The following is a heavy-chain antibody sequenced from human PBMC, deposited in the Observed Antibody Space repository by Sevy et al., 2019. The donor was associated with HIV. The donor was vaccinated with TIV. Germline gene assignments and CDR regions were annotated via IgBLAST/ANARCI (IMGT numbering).Heavy chain of an antibody. CDR2: IYSGGST. V-gene: IGHV3-53*01. CDR3: ARDLSSRLYYYGMDV. CDR1: GFTVSSNY. J-gene: IGHJ6*02. D-gene: IGHD6-13*01. Sequence: GGSLRLSCAASGFTVSSNYMSWVRQAPGKGLEWVSVIYSGGSTYYADSVKGRFTISRDNSKNTLYLQMNSLRAEDTAVYYCARDLSSRLYYYGMDVWGLGTTVTVS.